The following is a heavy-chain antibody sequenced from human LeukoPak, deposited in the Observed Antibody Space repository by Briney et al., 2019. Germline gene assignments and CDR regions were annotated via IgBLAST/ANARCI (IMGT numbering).Heavy chain of an antibody. CDR1: GFTFDDFS. CDR2: ISWNSGII. CDR3: AKDKNYGSGSYFDY. J-gene: IGHJ4*02. V-gene: IGHV3-9*01. D-gene: IGHD3-10*01. Sequence: GGSLRLSCAASGFTFDDFSMHWVRQAPGKGLEWVSIISWNSGIIDYADSVKGRFTISRDNAKNSLYLQMNSLRAEDTAFYFCAKDKNYGSGSYFDYWGQGILVTVSS.